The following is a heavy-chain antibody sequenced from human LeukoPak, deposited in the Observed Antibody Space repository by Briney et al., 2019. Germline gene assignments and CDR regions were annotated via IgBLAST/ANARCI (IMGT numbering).Heavy chain of an antibody. D-gene: IGHD4-17*01. CDR3: ARDGYGDYGLDY. CDR1: EFTFSSYR. Sequence: GGSLRLSCAASEFTFSSYRMNWVRQTPGKGLEWVSSISSSSSYIYYADSVKGRFTISRDNAKNSLYLQMNGLRAEDTAVYYCARDGYGDYGLDYWGQGILVTVSS. J-gene: IGHJ4*02. CDR2: ISSSSSYI. V-gene: IGHV3-21*01.